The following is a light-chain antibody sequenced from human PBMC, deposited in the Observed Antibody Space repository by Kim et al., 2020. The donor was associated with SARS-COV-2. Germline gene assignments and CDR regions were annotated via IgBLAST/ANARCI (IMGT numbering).Light chain of an antibody. Sequence: GKTARITCGGNNIGNKSVPWYQQKPGQAPVLVIYYDSDRPSGIPERFSGSNSGNTATLTISRVEAGDEADYYCQVWDSSSDHPAWVFGGGTQLTVL. CDR1: NIGNKS. CDR2: YDS. J-gene: IGLJ3*02. CDR3: QVWDSSSDHPAWV. V-gene: IGLV3-21*04.